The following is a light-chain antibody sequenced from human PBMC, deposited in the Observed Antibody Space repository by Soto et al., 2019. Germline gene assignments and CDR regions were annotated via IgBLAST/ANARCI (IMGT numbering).Light chain of an antibody. Sequence: EIVLTQSPGTLSLPPGEGATLSCRASQSVRSSYLAWYQQKFGQAPRLLIYGASSRATGIPDRFSGSGSGTDFTLTISRLEPEDFAVYYCQQYGSSSWTFGQGTKVDIK. V-gene: IGKV3-20*01. CDR2: GAS. CDR1: QSVRSSY. J-gene: IGKJ1*01. CDR3: QQYGSSSWT.